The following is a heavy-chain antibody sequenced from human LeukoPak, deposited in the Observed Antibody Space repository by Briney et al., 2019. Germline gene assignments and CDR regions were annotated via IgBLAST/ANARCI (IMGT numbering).Heavy chain of an antibody. CDR2: IYYSGST. Sequence: SETLSLTCTVSGGSIISHYWSWIRQPPGKGLEWIGYIYYSGSTNYNPSLKSRVTISVDTSKNQFSLRLSSATAADTAVYYCARQSPRGANYYYGMDVWGQGTMVTVSS. D-gene: IGHD3-16*01. CDR3: ARQSPRGANYYYGMDV. J-gene: IGHJ6*02. CDR1: GGSIISHY. V-gene: IGHV4-59*08.